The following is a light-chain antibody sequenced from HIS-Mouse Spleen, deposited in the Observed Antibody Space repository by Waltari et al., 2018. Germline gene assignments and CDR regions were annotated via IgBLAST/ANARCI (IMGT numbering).Light chain of an antibody. CDR3: CSYAGSSTYWV. J-gene: IGLJ3*02. V-gene: IGLV2-23*01. Sequence: QSALTQPASVSGSPGQSITISCTGTSSDVGSYTLVSWYQQHPGKAPKLMIYEGSKRPSGVSNGFAGSKSGNTASLTISGLQAEDEADYYCCSYAGSSTYWVFGGGTKLTVL. CDR1: SSDVGSYTL. CDR2: EGS.